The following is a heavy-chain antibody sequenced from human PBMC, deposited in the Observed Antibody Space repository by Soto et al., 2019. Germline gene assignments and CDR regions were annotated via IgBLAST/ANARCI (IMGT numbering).Heavy chain of an antibody. CDR3: ARIGGYHGPLDY. V-gene: IGHV4-59*01. CDR1: GVSISSYF. Sequence: SETLYLTCTVSGVSISSYFWSWIRQPPGRGLEWIGYIYHRGSTNYSPSLKSRVAISLDTSENQFSLKVNSVTAADTAVYYCARIGGYHGPLDYWGQGTPVTVSS. D-gene: IGHD3-16*02. J-gene: IGHJ4*02. CDR2: IYHRGST.